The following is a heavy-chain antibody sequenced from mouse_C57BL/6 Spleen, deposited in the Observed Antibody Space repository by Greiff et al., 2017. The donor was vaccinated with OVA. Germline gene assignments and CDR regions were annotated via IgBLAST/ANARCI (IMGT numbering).Heavy chain of an antibody. CDR2: ISYDGSN. V-gene: IGHV3-6*01. CDR1: GYSITSGYY. J-gene: IGHJ4*01. CDR3: ARVRGGYSNYEDYAMDY. D-gene: IGHD2-5*01. Sequence: VQLQQSGPGLVKPSQSLSLTCSVTGYSITSGYYWNWIRQFPGNKLEWMGYISYDGSNNYNPSLKNRISITRDTSKNQFFLKLNSVTTEDTATYYCARVRGGYSNYEDYAMDYWGQGTSVTVSS.